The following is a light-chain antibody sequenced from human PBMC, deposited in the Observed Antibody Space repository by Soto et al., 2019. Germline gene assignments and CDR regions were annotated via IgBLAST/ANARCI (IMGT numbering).Light chain of an antibody. CDR3: SSYTSSSTPLYV. Sequence: SALTQPASVSGSPGQSNTISCTGTSSDVGGYNYVSWYQQHPGKAPKLMIYDVSNRPSGVSNRFSGSKSGNTASLTISGLQAEDEADYYCSSYTSSSTPLYVFGTRTKVTVL. J-gene: IGLJ1*01. CDR1: SSDVGGYNY. V-gene: IGLV2-14*01. CDR2: DVS.